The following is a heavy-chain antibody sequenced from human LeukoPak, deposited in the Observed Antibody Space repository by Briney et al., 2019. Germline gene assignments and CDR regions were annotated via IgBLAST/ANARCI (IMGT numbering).Heavy chain of an antibody. V-gene: IGHV4-38-2*02. CDR1: GYSISSGYY. CDR2: IYHSGST. CDR3: ARDPYSYGRDY. Sequence: PSETLSLTCAVSGYSISSGYYWGWIRQPPGKGLEWIGSIYHSGSTYYNPSLKSRVTISVDTSKNQFSLKLSSVTAADTAVYYCARDPYSYGRDYWGQGTLVTVSS. J-gene: IGHJ4*02. D-gene: IGHD5-18*01.